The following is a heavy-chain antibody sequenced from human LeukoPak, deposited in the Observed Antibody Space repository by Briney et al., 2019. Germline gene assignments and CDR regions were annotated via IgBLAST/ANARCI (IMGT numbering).Heavy chain of an antibody. CDR2: INPNSGGT. CDR1: GYTFTGYY. D-gene: IGHD3-22*01. J-gene: IGHJ4*02. V-gene: IGHV1-2*02. CDR3: ARVSRLYYDTSGRIFDY. Sequence: ASVKVSCKASGYTFTGYYMHWVRQAPGQGLEWMGWINPNSGGTNYVQKFQGRVTMTRDTSISTAYMELSRLRSDDTAVYYCARVSRLYYDTSGRIFDYWGQGTLVTVSS.